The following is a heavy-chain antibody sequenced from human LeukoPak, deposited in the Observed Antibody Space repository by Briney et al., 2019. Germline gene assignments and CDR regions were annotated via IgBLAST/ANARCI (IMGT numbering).Heavy chain of an antibody. CDR3: ARDFGGDGSGSYYYYGMDV. CDR2: IIPIFGTA. V-gene: IGHV1-69*13. J-gene: IGHJ6*02. CDR1: GRTFSSYA. Sequence: ASVKVSCKASGRTFSSYAISWWRQAPGHGLEWMGGIIPIFGTANYAQKFQGRVTITADESTSTAYLELSSLRSEDTAVYYCARDFGGDGSGSYYYYGMDVWGQGTTVTVSS. D-gene: IGHD3-10*01.